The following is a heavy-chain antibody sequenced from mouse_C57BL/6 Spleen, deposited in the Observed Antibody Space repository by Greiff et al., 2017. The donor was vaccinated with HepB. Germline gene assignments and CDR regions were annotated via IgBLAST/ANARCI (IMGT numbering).Heavy chain of an antibody. Sequence: EVKLMESGEGLVKPGGSLKLSCAASGFTFSSYAMSWVRQTPEKRLEWVAYISSGGDYIYYADTVKGRFTISRDNARNTLYLQMSSLKSEDTAMYYCTRDGRPTSTFSYAMDYWGQGTSVTVSS. CDR1: GFTFSSYA. CDR3: TRDGRPTSTFSYAMDY. D-gene: IGHD1-1*02. V-gene: IGHV5-9-1*02. CDR2: ISSGGDYI. J-gene: IGHJ4*01.